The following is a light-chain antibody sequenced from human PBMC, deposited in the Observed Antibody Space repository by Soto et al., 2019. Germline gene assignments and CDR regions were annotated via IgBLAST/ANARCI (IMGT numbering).Light chain of an antibody. V-gene: IGLV1-44*01. Sequence: QSVLTQPPSASGTPGQRVTISCSGSSSNIGSNTVNWYQQLPGTAPKLLIYSNNQRPSGVPDRFSGSKSGTSASLAISGLQSEDKADYYCAAWDDSLNGPLFGGGTKVTVL. CDR2: SNN. CDR3: AAWDDSLNGPL. J-gene: IGLJ2*01. CDR1: SSNIGSNT.